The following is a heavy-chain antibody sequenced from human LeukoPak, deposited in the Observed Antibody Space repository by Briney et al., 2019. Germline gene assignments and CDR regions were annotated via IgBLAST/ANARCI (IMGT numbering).Heavy chain of an antibody. V-gene: IGHV1-46*01. CDR1: GYTFTSYY. CDR2: INPSGGST. CDR3: ARQSKDGAANFDWSPYYFDY. Sequence: ASVTVSCKASGYTFTSYYMHWVRQAPGQGLEWMGIINPSGGSTSYAQKFQGRVTMTRDTSTSTVYMELSSLRSEDTAVYYCARQSKDGAANFDWSPYYFDYWGQGTLVTVSS. D-gene: IGHD3-9*01. J-gene: IGHJ4*02.